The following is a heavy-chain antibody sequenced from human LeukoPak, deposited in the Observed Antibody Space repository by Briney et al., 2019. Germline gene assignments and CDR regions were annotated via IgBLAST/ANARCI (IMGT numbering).Heavy chain of an antibody. CDR3: ATDYGANSGGFDY. CDR2: IKQNGSEK. CDR1: GFNFSSYW. V-gene: IGHV3-7*01. Sequence: GSLRLFCAAPGFNFSSYWMSLVRQAPGKGLEWVANIKQNGSEKYYVDSVKGRFTISRDNAKNSLYLQMNSLRAEDTAVYYCATDYGANSGGFDYWGQGTLVTVSS. J-gene: IGHJ4*02. D-gene: IGHD4-23*01.